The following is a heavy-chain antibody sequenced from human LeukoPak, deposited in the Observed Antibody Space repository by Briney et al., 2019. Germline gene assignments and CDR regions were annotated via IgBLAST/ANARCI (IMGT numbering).Heavy chain of an antibody. D-gene: IGHD3-22*01. V-gene: IGHV5-51*01. CDR1: GYSFTSYW. Sequence: GESLKISCKGTGYSFTSYWVGWVRQMPGKGLGWMGIIYPGDSDTRYSPSFQGQVTISADKSISTAYLQWSSLKASDTAMYYCARGVIVRDDAFDTWGQGTMVTVSS. CDR3: ARGVIVRDDAFDT. J-gene: IGHJ3*02. CDR2: IYPGDSDT.